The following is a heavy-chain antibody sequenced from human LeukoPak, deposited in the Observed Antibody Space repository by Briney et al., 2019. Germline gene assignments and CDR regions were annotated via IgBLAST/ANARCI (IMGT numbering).Heavy chain of an antibody. CDR3: ARSDSGTYRHYFDY. D-gene: IGHD1-26*01. CDR1: GGSISSYY. Sequence: SETLSLTCTVSGGSISSYYWSWNRQPPGKGLEWIGYIYYTGSANYNPSLESRVTISVDTSKNQFSLKLNSVTAADTAVYFCARSDSGTYRHYFDYWGQGTLVTVSS. V-gene: IGHV4-59*08. J-gene: IGHJ4*02. CDR2: IYYTGSA.